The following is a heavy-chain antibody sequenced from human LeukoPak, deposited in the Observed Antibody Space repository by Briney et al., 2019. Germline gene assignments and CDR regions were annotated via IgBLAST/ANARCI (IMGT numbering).Heavy chain of an antibody. V-gene: IGHV4-59*01. Sequence: SETLSLTCTVSGGSISSYYWSWIRQPPGKGLEWIGYIYYSGSTNYNPSLKSRVTISVDTSKNQFSLKLSSVTAADTAVYYCARLNPRKGDAFDIWGQGTMVTVSS. CDR3: ARLNPRKGDAFDI. CDR1: GGSISSYY. J-gene: IGHJ3*02. CDR2: IYYSGST.